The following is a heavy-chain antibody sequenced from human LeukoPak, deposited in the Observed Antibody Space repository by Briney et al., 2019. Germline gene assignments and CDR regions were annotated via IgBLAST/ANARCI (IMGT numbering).Heavy chain of an antibody. CDR1: GFTFSSYW. V-gene: IGHV3-33*08. J-gene: IGHJ4*02. CDR2: ISYDGSNA. Sequence: GGSLRLSCAASGFTFSSYWMSWVRQAPGKGLEWVAVISYDGSNANYADSVKGRFTISRDNSKNTVYLQMNSLRAEDTAVYYCARGCGGDCSSFDFWGQGTLVTVSS. D-gene: IGHD2-21*02. CDR3: ARGCGGDCSSFDF.